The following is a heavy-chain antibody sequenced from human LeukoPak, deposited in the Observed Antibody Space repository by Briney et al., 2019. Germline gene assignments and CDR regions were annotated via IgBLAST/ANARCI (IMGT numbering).Heavy chain of an antibody. V-gene: IGHV4-34*01. CDR1: GGSFSGYY. D-gene: IGHD3-10*01. J-gene: IGHJ4*02. Sequence: SETLSLTCTVYGGSFSGYYWSWIRQPPGKGLEWIGEINHSGSTHYSPSLESRVIISVDTSKNQFSLKLSSVTAADTAVYYCARWGSNMAREKGDHWGQGTLVTVSS. CDR3: ARWGSNMAREKGDH. CDR2: INHSGST.